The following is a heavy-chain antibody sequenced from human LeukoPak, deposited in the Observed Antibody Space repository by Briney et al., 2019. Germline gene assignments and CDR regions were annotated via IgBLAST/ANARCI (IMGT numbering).Heavy chain of an antibody. CDR1: GFTFSSYA. Sequence: GRSLRLSCAASGFTFSSYAMHWVRQAPGKGLEWVAVISYDGSNNYYADSVKGRFTISRDNSKNTLYLQMNSLRAEDTAVYYCARDLTGGYSYGYWGQGTLVTVSS. V-gene: IGHV3-30*04. J-gene: IGHJ4*02. CDR3: ARDLTGGYSYGY. CDR2: ISYDGSNN. D-gene: IGHD5-18*01.